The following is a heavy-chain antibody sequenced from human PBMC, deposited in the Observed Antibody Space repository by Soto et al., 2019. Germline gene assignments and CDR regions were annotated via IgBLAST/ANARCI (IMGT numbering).Heavy chain of an antibody. J-gene: IGHJ3*02. V-gene: IGHV1-2*02. Sequence: VASVKVSCKASGYTFTGYYMHWVRQAPGQGLEWMGWINHNSGDTNYAQKFQGRVIMTRDTSISTAYMELSGLRSDDTAVYYCARGFYYDSGYWAAFDIWGQGTTVTVSS. CDR2: INHNSGDT. CDR1: GYTFTGYY. D-gene: IGHD3-22*01. CDR3: ARGFYYDSGYWAAFDI.